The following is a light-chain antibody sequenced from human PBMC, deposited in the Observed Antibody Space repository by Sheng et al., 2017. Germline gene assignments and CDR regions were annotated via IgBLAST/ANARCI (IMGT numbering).Light chain of an antibody. Sequence: QSALTQEASVSGTVGQKVTLSCTGNSNNVGSCAVGWYQQISHGAPKTVMFENSLPSGIPDRFSGSKSGTTASLTISGLYYCSTWDYSLSARVLGGGTKLTAL. CDR2: FEN. CDR3: SARV. J-gene: IGLJ3*02. CDR1: SNNVGSCA. V-gene: IGLV1-36*01.